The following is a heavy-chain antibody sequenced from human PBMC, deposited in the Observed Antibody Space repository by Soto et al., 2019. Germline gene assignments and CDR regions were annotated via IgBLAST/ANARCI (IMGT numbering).Heavy chain of an antibody. CDR2: IYTSGST. D-gene: IGHD6-13*01. CDR3: ARGIRAAAGWDWFDP. V-gene: IGHV4-4*07. CDR1: GGSISSYY. Sequence: PSETLSLTCTVSGGSISSYYWSWIRQPAGKGLEWIGRIYTSGSTNHNPSLKSRVTMSVDTSKNQFSLKVSSVTAADTAVYYCARGIRAAAGWDWFDPWGQGTLVTVSS. J-gene: IGHJ5*02.